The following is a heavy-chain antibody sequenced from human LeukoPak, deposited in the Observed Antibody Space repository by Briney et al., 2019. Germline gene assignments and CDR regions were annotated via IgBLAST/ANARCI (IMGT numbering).Heavy chain of an antibody. CDR3: AKDNGNSGYDPTDMDV. Sequence: HPGRSLRLSCAASGFTFSSYAMHWVRQAPGKGLEWVAVISYDGSNKYYADSVKGRFTISRDNSKNTLYLQMNSLRAEDTAVYYCAKDNGNSGYDPTDMDVWGKGTTVTVSS. D-gene: IGHD5-12*01. CDR1: GFTFSSYA. J-gene: IGHJ6*03. V-gene: IGHV3-30-3*01. CDR2: ISYDGSNK.